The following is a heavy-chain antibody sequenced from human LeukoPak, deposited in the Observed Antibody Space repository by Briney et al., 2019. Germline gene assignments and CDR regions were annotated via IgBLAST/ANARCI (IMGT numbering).Heavy chain of an antibody. CDR1: GGSISSYY. V-gene: IGHV4-59*01. J-gene: IGHJ4*02. CDR2: IYYSGST. D-gene: IGHD3-22*01. CDR3: ARAYYYDSSGYDY. Sequence: SETLSLTCTVSGGSISSYYWRWIRQPPGKGLEWIGYIYYSGSTNYNPSLKSRVTISVDTSKNLFSLKLTSVTAADTAVYYCARAYYYDSSGYDYWGQGTLVTVSS.